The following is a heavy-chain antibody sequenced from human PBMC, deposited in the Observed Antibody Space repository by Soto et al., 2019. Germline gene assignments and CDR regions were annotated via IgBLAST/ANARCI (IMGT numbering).Heavy chain of an antibody. V-gene: IGHV4-61*01. D-gene: IGHD3-22*01. CDR1: GDSVSSGSYY. J-gene: IGHJ4*02. Sequence: SETLSLTCTVSGDSVSSGSYYWSWIRQAPGKGLEWIGYIQSSGIPNYNPSLKSRVTMSLDTSKNQFSLNLSSVTAADTAVYYCARTNSRGHWAAWFWGQGTLVTVSS. CDR2: IQSSGIP. CDR3: ARTNSRGHWAAWF.